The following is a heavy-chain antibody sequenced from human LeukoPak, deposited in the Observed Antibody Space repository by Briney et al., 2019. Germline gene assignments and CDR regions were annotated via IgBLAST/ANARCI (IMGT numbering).Heavy chain of an antibody. V-gene: IGHV3-74*01. D-gene: IGHD1-26*01. CDR1: GFTFSSYW. CDR2: INSDGSST. Sequence: PGGSLRLSCAASGFTFSSYWMHWVRQAPGKGLVWVSRINSDGSSTSYADSVKGRFTISRDNAKNSLYLQMNSLRVEDTALYYCAKDMMAIVGATTSAFDIWGQGTMVTVSS. CDR3: AKDMMAIVGATTSAFDI. J-gene: IGHJ3*02.